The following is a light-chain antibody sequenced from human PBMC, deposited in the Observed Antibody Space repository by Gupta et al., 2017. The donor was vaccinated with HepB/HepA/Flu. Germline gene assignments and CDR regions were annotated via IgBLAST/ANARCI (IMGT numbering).Light chain of an antibody. V-gene: IGKV1-39*01. CDR3: QQSYTTPYT. J-gene: IGKJ2*01. Sequence: DILMTQSPSSLSASVGDRVTITCRASQSIVRYLNWYQQKPGKDPKVLIYATSNLQSGVSSRFRGSGSGTDFTLTISSLQPEDFATYYGQQSYTTPYTFGQGTKLRIK. CDR1: QSIVRY. CDR2: ATS.